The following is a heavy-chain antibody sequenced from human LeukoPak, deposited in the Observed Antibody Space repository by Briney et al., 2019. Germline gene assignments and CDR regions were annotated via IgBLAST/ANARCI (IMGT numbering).Heavy chain of an antibody. D-gene: IGHD6-19*01. CDR1: GFTFSSYG. CDR2: IRYDGSNK. CDR3: ARGISSSGWLYDY. Sequence: GGSLRLSCAASGFTFSSYGMHWVRQAPGKGLEWVAFIRYDGSNKYYADSVKGRFTISRDNSKNTLYLQMNSLRAEDTAVYYCARGISSSGWLYDYWGQGTLVTVSS. V-gene: IGHV3-30*02. J-gene: IGHJ4*02.